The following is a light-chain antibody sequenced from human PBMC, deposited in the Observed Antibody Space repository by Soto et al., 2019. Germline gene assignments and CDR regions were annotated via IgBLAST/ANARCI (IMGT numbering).Light chain of an antibody. V-gene: IGKV3-20*01. CDR2: DAA. Sequence: IVLTQSPCTLTLSPGERATLSCRASQSVRSNFLAWYQQKPGQAPSLLIYDAASRATGIADRLSGSGSGTDFTLTISSLQPEDFAVYYCQQYNNWPQWYTFGQGTKVDIK. J-gene: IGKJ2*01. CDR1: QSVRSNF. CDR3: QQYNNWPQWYT.